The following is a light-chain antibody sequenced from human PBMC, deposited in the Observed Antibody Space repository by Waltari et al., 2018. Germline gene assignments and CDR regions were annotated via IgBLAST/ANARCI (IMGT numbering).Light chain of an antibody. CDR3: ATWDDSLSGVV. Sequence: QSVLTQPPSASGTPGQRVTIPCSGSSSNIGSNYVYCYQQRPGTAPKFLIYRKYQRPSGVPDRFSGSKSGTSASLAISGLRSEDEADYYCATWDDSLSGVVFGGGTKLTVL. CDR1: SSNIGSNY. CDR2: RKY. V-gene: IGLV1-47*01. J-gene: IGLJ2*01.